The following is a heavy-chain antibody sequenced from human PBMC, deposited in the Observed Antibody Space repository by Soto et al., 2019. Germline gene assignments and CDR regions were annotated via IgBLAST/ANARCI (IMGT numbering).Heavy chain of an antibody. Sequence: QVQLQESGPGLVKPSGTLSLTCAVSGGSISSSNWWSWVRQPPGKGLEWIGEIYHSGSTNYNPSLESRVTISVDKSKNQFSLKLSSVTAADTAVYYCARCPCSGGSCYYYYYGMDVWGQGTTVTVSS. V-gene: IGHV4-4*02. CDR2: IYHSGST. J-gene: IGHJ6*02. D-gene: IGHD2-15*01. CDR3: ARCPCSGGSCYYYYYGMDV. CDR1: GGSISSSNW.